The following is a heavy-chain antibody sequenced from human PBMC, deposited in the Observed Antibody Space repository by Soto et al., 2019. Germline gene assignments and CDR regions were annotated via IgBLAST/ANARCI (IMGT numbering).Heavy chain of an antibody. D-gene: IGHD3-3*01. V-gene: IGHV4-34*01. CDR3: AKDGSRRVDGMDV. CDR2: INHSGST. J-gene: IGHJ6*02. Sequence: PSETLSLTCAVYGGSFSGYYWSWIRQPPGKGLEWIGEINHSGSTNYNPSLKSRVTISVDTSKNQFSLKLSSVTAADTAVYYCAKDGSRRVDGMDVWGQGTTVTVSS. CDR1: GGSFSGYY.